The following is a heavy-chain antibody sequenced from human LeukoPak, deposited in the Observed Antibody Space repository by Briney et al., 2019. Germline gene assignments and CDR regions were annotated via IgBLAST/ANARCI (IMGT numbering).Heavy chain of an antibody. Sequence: PSETLSLTCAVYGGSFSGYYWSWIRQPPGKGLEWIGEINHSGSTNYNPSLKSRVTISVDTSKNQFSLKLSSVTAADTAVYYCARRRWELRFFASWGQGTLVTVSS. V-gene: IGHV4-34*01. CDR2: INHSGST. D-gene: IGHD3-3*01. CDR3: ARRRWELRFFAS. J-gene: IGHJ4*02. CDR1: GGSFSGYY.